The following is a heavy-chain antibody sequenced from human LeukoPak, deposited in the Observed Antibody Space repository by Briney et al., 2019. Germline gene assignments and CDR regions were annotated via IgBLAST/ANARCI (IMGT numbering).Heavy chain of an antibody. D-gene: IGHD1-14*01. J-gene: IGHJ3*01. V-gene: IGHV3-48*03. Sequence: PGGSLRLSCAASGFTFSSYEMNWVRQAPGKGLEWVSYISSSGSTIYYADSVKGRFTISRDNAKNSLYLQMNSLRSEDTAVYYCARERPTTTAFHVWGQGTMVTVS. CDR1: GFTFSSYE. CDR2: ISSSGSTI. CDR3: ARERPTTTAFHV.